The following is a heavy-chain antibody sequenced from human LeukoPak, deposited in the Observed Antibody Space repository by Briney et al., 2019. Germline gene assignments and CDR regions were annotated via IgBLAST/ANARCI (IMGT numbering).Heavy chain of an antibody. Sequence: SETLSLTCTVSGGPLSAYYWTWIRQPPGKGLEWIGDIYDTGNTNYNPSLKSRVTISVDTSKNQFSLKLTSVTAADTAVYYCASGETGSTLGGYWGQGTLVTVSS. CDR2: IYDTGNT. D-gene: IGHD1-1*01. V-gene: IGHV4-59*01. CDR1: GGPLSAYY. J-gene: IGHJ4*02. CDR3: ASGETGSTLGGY.